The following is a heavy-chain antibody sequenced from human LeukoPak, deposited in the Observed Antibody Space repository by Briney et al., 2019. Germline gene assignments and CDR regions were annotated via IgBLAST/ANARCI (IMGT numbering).Heavy chain of an antibody. V-gene: IGHV4-34*01. J-gene: IGHJ1*01. D-gene: IGHD6-13*01. Sequence: SETLSLTCAVYGGSFSGYYWSWIRQPPGKGLEWIGEINHSGSTNYNPSLKSRVTISVDTSKNQFSLKLSSVTAADTAVYYCARDSEYSSSWYNFQHWGQGTLVTVSS. CDR2: INHSGST. CDR1: GGSFSGYY. CDR3: ARDSEYSSSWYNFQH.